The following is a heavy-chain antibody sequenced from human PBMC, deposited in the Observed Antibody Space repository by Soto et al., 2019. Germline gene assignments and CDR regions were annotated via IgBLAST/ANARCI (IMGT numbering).Heavy chain of an antibody. V-gene: IGHV4-59*01. Sequence: QVQLQESGPGLVKPSETLSLTCTVSGGSISSYYWNWLRQPPGKGLEWIGYIYFSGSTNYNPSLKSRVTXXVXAXXNQFSLQLSSVTAADTAVYYCARRIAAAGTDHFDSWGQGTLVTVSS. CDR3: ARRIAAAGTDHFDS. CDR2: IYFSGST. D-gene: IGHD6-13*01. CDR1: GGSISSYY. J-gene: IGHJ4*02.